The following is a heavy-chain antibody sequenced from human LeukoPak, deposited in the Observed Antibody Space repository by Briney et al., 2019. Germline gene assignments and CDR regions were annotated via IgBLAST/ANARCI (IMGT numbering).Heavy chain of an antibody. Sequence: ASVKVSCKASGYTFTSYDINWVRQATGQGLEWMGWMNPNSGNTGYAQKFQGRVTITRNTSISTAYMELSSLRSEDTAVYYCARGSTDYYDSSGYYYDYWGQGTLVTVSS. V-gene: IGHV1-8*03. CDR2: MNPNSGNT. CDR3: ARGSTDYYDSSGYYYDY. D-gene: IGHD3-22*01. J-gene: IGHJ4*02. CDR1: GYTFTSYD.